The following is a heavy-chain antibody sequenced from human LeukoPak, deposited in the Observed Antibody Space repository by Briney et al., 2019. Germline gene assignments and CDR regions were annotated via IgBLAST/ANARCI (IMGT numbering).Heavy chain of an antibody. D-gene: IGHD3-3*01. Sequence: GGSLRLSCAASGFTFKSYAMTWVRQAPGKGLEWVSAIGGGGDKVFYADSVKGRFTISRDNSKQTLYLQMNSLGAADTAVYYCAKVSSGEHSFWSDFSQDKWFDPWGLGTLVTVAS. CDR2: IGGGGDKV. CDR1: GFTFKSYA. J-gene: IGHJ5*02. CDR3: AKVSSGEHSFWSDFSQDKWFDP. V-gene: IGHV3-23*01.